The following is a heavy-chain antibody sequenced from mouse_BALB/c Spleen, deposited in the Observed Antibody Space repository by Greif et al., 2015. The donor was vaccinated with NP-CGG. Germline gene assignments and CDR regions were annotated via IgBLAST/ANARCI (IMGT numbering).Heavy chain of an antibody. D-gene: IGHD3-3*01. J-gene: IGHJ4*01. CDR1: GFTFSSYG. CDR2: ISGGGSYT. Sequence: EVQVVESGGGLVKPGGSLKLSCAASGFTFSSYGMSWVRQTPEKRLEWVATISGGGSYTYYPDSVKGRFTISRDNAKNNLYLQMSSLRSEDTALYYCARQGAEGYELGPYWGQGTSVTVSS. CDR3: ARQGAEGYELGPY. V-gene: IGHV5-9-2*01.